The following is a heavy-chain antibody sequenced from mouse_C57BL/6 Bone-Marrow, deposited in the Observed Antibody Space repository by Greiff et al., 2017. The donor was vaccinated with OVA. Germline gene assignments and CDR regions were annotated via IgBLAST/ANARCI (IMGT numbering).Heavy chain of an antibody. CDR1: GFTFSDYG. CDR3: ARDGGYAMDY. Sequence: EVKLMESGGSLVKPGGSLKLSCAASGFTFSDYGMHWVRQAPEKGLEWVAYISSGSSTIYYADTVKGRFTISRDNDKNTLFLQMTSLRSEDTAMYYCARDGGYAMDYWGQGTSVTVSS. J-gene: IGHJ4*01. V-gene: IGHV5-17*01. CDR2: ISSGSSTI.